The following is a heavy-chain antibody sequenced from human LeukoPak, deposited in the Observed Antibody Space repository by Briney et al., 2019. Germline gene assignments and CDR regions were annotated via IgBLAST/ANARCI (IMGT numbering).Heavy chain of an antibody. D-gene: IGHD3-10*01. V-gene: IGHV4-34*01. CDR3: ARGLWFGDENPPYFDY. CDR2: IKHSGRT. CDR1: GAPSSGYY. J-gene: IGHJ4*02. Sequence: SETLSPTCAVHGAPSSGYYWSGIRQPPGKGLEWIGEIKHSGRTNYNPSFKSRVTISVDTSRNQFSLKLSSVTAADTAVYYCARGLWFGDENPPYFDYWGQGILVTVSS.